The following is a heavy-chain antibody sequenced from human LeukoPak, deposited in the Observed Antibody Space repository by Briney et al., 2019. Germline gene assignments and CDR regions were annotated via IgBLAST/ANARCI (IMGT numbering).Heavy chain of an antibody. J-gene: IGHJ6*03. V-gene: IGHV5-51*01. D-gene: IGHD6-19*01. CDR2: IYPGDSDT. CDR3: ARQVAVAGGSGYYYYMDV. Sequence: HGESLKISCKRSGYTFTSYWIGWVRQMPGKGLEWMGIIYPGDSDTRYRPSFQGQVTISADKSISTAYLQWSSLKASDTAMYYCARQVAVAGGSGYYYYMDVWGKGTTVTVSS. CDR1: GYTFTSYW.